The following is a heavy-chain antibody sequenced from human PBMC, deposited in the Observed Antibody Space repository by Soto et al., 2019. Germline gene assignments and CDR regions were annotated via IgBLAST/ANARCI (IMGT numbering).Heavy chain of an antibody. CDR3: ARGTGSYGHGGY. CDR2: ISHSGST. CDR1: GGSFSGYY. Sequence: PSETLSLTCVVYGGSFSGYYWNWIRQPPGKGLEWIGEISHSGSTYYSPSLKSRVTMSLDTSNNHFSFKLRFVTAADTAVYYCARGTGSYGHGGYWGQGTPVTVSS. J-gene: IGHJ4*02. D-gene: IGHD3-10*01. V-gene: IGHV4-34*01.